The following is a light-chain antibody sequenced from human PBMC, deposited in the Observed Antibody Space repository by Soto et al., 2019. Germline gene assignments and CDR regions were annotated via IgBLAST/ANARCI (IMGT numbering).Light chain of an antibody. CDR2: KAS. J-gene: IGKJ2*01. Sequence: DIQMTQSPSTLSASVGDRVTITCRASQSISSWLAWYQKKPQKAPKLLIYKASNLQSGVPSRFSGSGSGTEFTLTISSLQPDDFETYYCQQYNSYSHTFGQGAKLEIK. CDR3: QQYNSYSHT. CDR1: QSISSW. V-gene: IGKV1-5*03.